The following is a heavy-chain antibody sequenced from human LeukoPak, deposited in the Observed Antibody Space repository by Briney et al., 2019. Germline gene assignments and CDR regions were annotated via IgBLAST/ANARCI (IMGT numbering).Heavy chain of an antibody. Sequence: GGSLRLSCAASGFTFSNAWMTWVRQDPGKGLEWVGRIKSKTDGGTTDYAAPVKGRFTISRDDSKNPPYLQLNSMKTEATAVYYAVTTLRHGGADYFDYWGQGTLVTVSS. CDR3: VTTLRHGGADYFDY. CDR2: IKSKTDGGTT. J-gene: IGHJ4*02. V-gene: IGHV3-15*01. D-gene: IGHD4-17*01. CDR1: GFTFSNAW.